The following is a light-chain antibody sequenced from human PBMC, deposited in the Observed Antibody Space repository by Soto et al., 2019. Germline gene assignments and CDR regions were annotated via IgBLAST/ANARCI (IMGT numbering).Light chain of an antibody. V-gene: IGLV2-8*01. CDR3: TSPTPGSLYV. CDR2: EVT. CDR1: SRNIGGYEY. Sequence: SVLTQPPSASGSPGQSVTISCTGSSRNIGGYEYVSWYQQHPGKAPKLVIYEVTKRPSGVPDRFSGSKSANTASLTVSGLQAEDEADYFCTSPTPGSLYVFGSGTKVTVL. J-gene: IGLJ1*01.